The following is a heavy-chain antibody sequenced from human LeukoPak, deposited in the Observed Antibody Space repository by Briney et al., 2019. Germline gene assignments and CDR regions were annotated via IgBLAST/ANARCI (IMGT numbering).Heavy chain of an antibody. CDR1: GFTFNAYS. Sequence: GGSLRLSCAASGFTFNAYSMGWVRQAPGKGLEWVSIISRASESIFYADSVKGRFTISRDNAKNSLYLQMNGLRAEDTAAYYCMRGTTDTTRWFDPWGQGTLVTVSS. CDR2: ISRASESI. J-gene: IGHJ5*02. D-gene: IGHD1-1*01. V-gene: IGHV3-21*01. CDR3: MRGTTDTTRWFDP.